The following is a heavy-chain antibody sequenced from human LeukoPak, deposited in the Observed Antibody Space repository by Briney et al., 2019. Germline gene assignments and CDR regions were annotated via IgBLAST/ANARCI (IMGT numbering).Heavy chain of an antibody. J-gene: IGHJ3*02. V-gene: IGHV3-9*01. CDR3: AKGSPGDSNAFDI. Sequence: GGSLRLSCAASGFTFDDYAMHWVRQAPGKGLEWVSGISWNSGSIGYADSVKGRFTISRDNAKNSLYLQMNSLRAEDTALYYCAKGSPGDSNAFDIWGQGTMVTVSS. CDR1: GFTFDDYA. CDR2: ISWNSGSI. D-gene: IGHD7-27*01.